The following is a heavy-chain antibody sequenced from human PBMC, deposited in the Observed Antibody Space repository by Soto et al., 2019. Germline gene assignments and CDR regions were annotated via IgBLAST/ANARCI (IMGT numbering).Heavy chain of an antibody. Sequence: QVQLQQWGAGLLKPSETLSLTCAVYGGSFSGYYWSWIRQPPGKGLEWIGEINHSGSTNYNPSLKSRVTISVDTSKNQFSLKLSSVTAADTAVYYCARKFSGSTLRPFDYWGQGTLVTVSS. CDR2: INHSGST. J-gene: IGHJ4*02. V-gene: IGHV4-34*01. D-gene: IGHD5-12*01. CDR1: GGSFSGYY. CDR3: ARKFSGSTLRPFDY.